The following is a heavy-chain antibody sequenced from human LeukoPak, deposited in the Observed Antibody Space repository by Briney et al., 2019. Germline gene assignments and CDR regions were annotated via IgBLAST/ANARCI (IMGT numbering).Heavy chain of an antibody. D-gene: IGHD5-18*01. CDR3: ARDGDSYGYDY. Sequence: ERSLRLSCAASGFTFSSYGMHWVRQAPGKGLEWVAVIWYDGSNKYYADSVKGRFTISRDNSKNTLYLQMNSLRAEDTAVYYCARDGDSYGYDYWGQETLVTVSS. CDR1: GFTFSSYG. V-gene: IGHV3-33*01. J-gene: IGHJ4*02. CDR2: IWYDGSNK.